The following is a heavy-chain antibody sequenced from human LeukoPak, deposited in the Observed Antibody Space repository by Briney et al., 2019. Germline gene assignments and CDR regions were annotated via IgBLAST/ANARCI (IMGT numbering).Heavy chain of an antibody. CDR3: ARGRRYSGYDSRYFDL. Sequence: PSETLSLTCAASGYSISSGYYWGWIRQPPGKGLEWIGSIYHSGSTYYNPSLKSRVTISVDTSKNQFSLKLSSVTAADTAVYYCARGRRYSGYDSRYFDLWGRGTLVTVSS. V-gene: IGHV4-38-2*01. CDR2: IYHSGST. D-gene: IGHD5-12*01. J-gene: IGHJ2*01. CDR1: GYSISSGYY.